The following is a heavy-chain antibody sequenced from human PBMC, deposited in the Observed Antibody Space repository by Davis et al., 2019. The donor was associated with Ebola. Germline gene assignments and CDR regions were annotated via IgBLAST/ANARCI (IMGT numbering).Heavy chain of an antibody. CDR2: ISYDGSKK. Sequence: GESLKISCAASGFTFSNYAMHWVRQAPGKGLEWVAVISYDGSKKYYADSVKGRITISRDNSKNTLYLQVNSLRVEDKALYYCARNDFTMVRGRLGHYYYYYGMDVWGQGTTVAVSS. V-gene: IGHV3-30*04. CDR3: ARNDFTMVRGRLGHYYYYYGMDV. J-gene: IGHJ6*02. CDR1: GFTFSNYA. D-gene: IGHD3-10*01.